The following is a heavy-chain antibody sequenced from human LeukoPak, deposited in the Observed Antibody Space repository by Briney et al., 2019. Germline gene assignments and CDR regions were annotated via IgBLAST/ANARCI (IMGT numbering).Heavy chain of an antibody. CDR2: IYYSGST. J-gene: IGHJ5*02. Sequence: SETLSLTCTVSGGSISSYYWSWIRQPPGRGLEWIGYIYYSGSTNYNPSLKSRVTISVDTSKNQFSLKLSSVTAADTAVYYCARGPDWFDPWGQGTLVTVSS. CDR3: ARGPDWFDP. CDR1: GGSISSYY. V-gene: IGHV4-59*01.